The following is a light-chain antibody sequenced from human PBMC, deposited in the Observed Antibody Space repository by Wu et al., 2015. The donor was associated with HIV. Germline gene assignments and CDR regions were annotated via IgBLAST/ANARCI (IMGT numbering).Light chain of an antibody. V-gene: IGKV3-20*01. J-gene: IGKJ1*01. CDR2: GAS. Sequence: EIVLTQSPGTLSLSPGERATLSCRASQSVSSSYLAWYQQKSGQAPRLLIYGASSRATGIPDRFRGSGSGTDFTLTISRLEPEDFAVYSCQQYGSSPRTFGQGTKVEIK. CDR3: QQYGSSPRT. CDR1: QSVSSSY.